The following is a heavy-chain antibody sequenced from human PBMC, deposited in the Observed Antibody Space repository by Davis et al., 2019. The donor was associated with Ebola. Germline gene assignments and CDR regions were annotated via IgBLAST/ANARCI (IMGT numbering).Heavy chain of an antibody. J-gene: IGHJ6*02. V-gene: IGHV3-30*04. CDR2: ISYEGSAE. Sequence: PGGSLRLSCAASGFIFSNHAMHWVRQAPGKGLEWLALISYEGSAEYYADSVKGRFTISRDNSKNTLYLQMNGLRPEDTAAYFCARVQTSDFYYDGMDVWGQGTTVTVSS. CDR1: GFIFSNHA. D-gene: IGHD2-2*01. CDR3: ARVQTSDFYYDGMDV.